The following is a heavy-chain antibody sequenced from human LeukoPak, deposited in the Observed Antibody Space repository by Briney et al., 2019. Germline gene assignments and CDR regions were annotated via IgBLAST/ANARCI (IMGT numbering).Heavy chain of an antibody. CDR3: AHSYDFWSGYLGLVTFDY. Sequence: SGPTLVKPTQTLTLTCTFSGFSLSTSGVGVGWIRQPPGKALKWLALIYWNDDKRYSPSLKSRLTVTKDTSKNQVVLTMTNMDPVDTATYYCAHSYDFWSGYLGLVTFDYWGQGTLVTVSS. D-gene: IGHD3-3*01. CDR1: GFSLSTSGVG. V-gene: IGHV2-5*01. J-gene: IGHJ4*02. CDR2: IYWNDDK.